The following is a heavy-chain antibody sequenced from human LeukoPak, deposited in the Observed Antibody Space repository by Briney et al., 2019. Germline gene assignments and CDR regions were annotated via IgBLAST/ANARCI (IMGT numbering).Heavy chain of an antibody. V-gene: IGHV4-38-2*02. J-gene: IGHJ5*02. CDR2: IYHIGST. D-gene: IGHD4-17*01. Sequence: SETLSLTCIVSGFSITSGYYWGWIRQPPGKGLEWIGSIYHIGSTYYSPSLKSRVTISLDTSKNQFSLNLYSVTAADTAVYYCARMPPFGYGDYGWFDPWGQGTLVTVSS. CDR1: GFSITSGYY. CDR3: ARMPPFGYGDYGWFDP.